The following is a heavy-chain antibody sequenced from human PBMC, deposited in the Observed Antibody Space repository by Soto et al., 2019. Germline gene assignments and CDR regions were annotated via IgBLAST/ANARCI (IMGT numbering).Heavy chain of an antibody. V-gene: IGHV1-3*01. J-gene: IGHJ4*02. Sequence: GASVKVSCKASGYTFTSYAMHWVRQAPGQRLEWMGWINAGNGNTKYSQKFQGRVTITRDTSASTAYMELSSLRSEDTAVYYCAREGPYYDILTGYYLAAPLDNWGQGTLVTV. D-gene: IGHD3-9*01. CDR2: INAGNGNT. CDR3: AREGPYYDILTGYYLAAPLDN. CDR1: GYTFTSYA.